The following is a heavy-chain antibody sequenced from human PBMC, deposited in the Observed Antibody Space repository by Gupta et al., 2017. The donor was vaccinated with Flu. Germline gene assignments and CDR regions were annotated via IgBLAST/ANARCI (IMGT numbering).Heavy chain of an antibody. V-gene: IGHV3-23*01. CDR3: AKRPYSYGGPYVDY. J-gene: IGHJ4*02. D-gene: IGHD2-15*01. Sequence: EVQLSGAGGGMAQTGGSLRLSCAASGFILDTYAMTWVGQTPGRGLEWGSTCTASGDTHYAESMKGRFTICGDSSKNTVLLTMTSLSVEDTAEYYCAKRPYSYGGPYVDYWGLGLLVAVSP. CDR2: CTASGDT. CDR1: GFILDTYA.